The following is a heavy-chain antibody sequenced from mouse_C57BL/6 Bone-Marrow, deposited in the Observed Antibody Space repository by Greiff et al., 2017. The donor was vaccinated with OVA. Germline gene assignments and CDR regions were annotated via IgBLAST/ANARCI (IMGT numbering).Heavy chain of an antibody. CDR2: IYPRSGNT. Sequence: VQRVESGAELARPGASVKLSCKASGYTFTSYGISWVKQRTGQGLEWIGEIYPRSGNTYYNEKFKGKATLTADKSSSTAYMELRSLTSEDSAVYFCARGLWLRRGAYWGQGTLVTVSA. J-gene: IGHJ3*01. CDR3: ARGLWLRRGAY. V-gene: IGHV1-81*01. CDR1: GYTFTSYG. D-gene: IGHD2-2*01.